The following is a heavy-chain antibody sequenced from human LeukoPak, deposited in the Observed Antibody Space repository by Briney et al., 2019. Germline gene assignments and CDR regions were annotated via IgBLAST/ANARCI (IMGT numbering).Heavy chain of an antibody. Sequence: ASVKVSCKASGYTFTSYAMNWVRQAPGQGLEWMGWINTNTGNPTYAQGFTGRFVFSLDTSVSTAYLQISSLKAEDTAVYYCARKRDTIFGVVNDHYYGMDVWGQGTTVTVSS. D-gene: IGHD3-3*01. CDR2: INTNTGNP. CDR1: GYTFTSYA. V-gene: IGHV7-4-1*02. J-gene: IGHJ6*02. CDR3: ARKRDTIFGVVNDHYYGMDV.